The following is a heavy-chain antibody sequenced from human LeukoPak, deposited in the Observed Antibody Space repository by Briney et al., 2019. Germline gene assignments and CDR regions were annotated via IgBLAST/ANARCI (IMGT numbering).Heavy chain of an antibody. V-gene: IGHV1-46*01. CDR3: AREINPYDFWSGYQEVDY. J-gene: IGHJ4*02. Sequence: ASVKVSCKASGYTFTSYYMHWVRQAPGQGLEWMGIINPSGGSTSYAQKFQGRVTMTRDVSTSTVYMELSSLRSEDTAVYYCAREINPYDFWSGYQEVDYWGQGTLVTVLS. D-gene: IGHD3-3*01. CDR2: INPSGGST. CDR1: GYTFTSYY.